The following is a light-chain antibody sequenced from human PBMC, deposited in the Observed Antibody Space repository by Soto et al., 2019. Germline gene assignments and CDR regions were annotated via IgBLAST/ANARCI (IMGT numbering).Light chain of an antibody. CDR1: SGSIASNY. J-gene: IGLJ2*01. CDR2: EDN. Sequence: NFMLTQPHSVSESPGKTVTISCTGSSGSIASNYVQWYQQRPGSAPTTVIYEDNQRPSGVPDRFSGSIDSSSNSASLTISGLNTEDEADYYCQSYDSSNPVVFGGGTKLTVL. CDR3: QSYDSSNPVV. V-gene: IGLV6-57*02.